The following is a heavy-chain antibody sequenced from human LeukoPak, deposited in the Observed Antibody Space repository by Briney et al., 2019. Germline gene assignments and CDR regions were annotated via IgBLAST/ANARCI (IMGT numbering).Heavy chain of an antibody. CDR2: IYHSGST. CDR3: ASGKGSSGTYQFDY. J-gene: IGHJ4*02. Sequence: SETLSLTCAVFGGSISSGGSSWSWIRRPPGKGLEWIGYIYHSGSTYYSPSLKSRVTISVDRSKNQFSPKLSSVTAADTAVYYCASGKGSSGTYQFDYWGQGTLVTVSS. D-gene: IGHD3-22*01. CDR1: GGSISSGGSS. V-gene: IGHV4-30-2*01.